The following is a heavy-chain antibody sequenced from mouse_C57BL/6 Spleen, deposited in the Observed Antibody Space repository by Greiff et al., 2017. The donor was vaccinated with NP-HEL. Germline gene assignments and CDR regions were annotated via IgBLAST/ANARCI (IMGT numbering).Heavy chain of an antibody. Sequence: VQLQQSGAELVKPGASVKLSCKASGYTFTSYWMHWVKQRPGQGLEWIGMIHPNSGSTNYNEKFKSKATLTVDKSSSTAYMQLSSLTSEDSAVYYCAREGNYVRFAYWGQGTLVTVSA. CDR3: AREGNYVRFAY. D-gene: IGHD2-1*01. J-gene: IGHJ3*01. CDR2: IHPNSGST. V-gene: IGHV1-64*01. CDR1: GYTFTSYW.